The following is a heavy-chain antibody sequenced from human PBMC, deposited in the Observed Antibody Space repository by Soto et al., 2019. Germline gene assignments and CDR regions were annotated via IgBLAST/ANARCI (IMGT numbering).Heavy chain of an antibody. CDR1: GFSFSSFA. J-gene: IGHJ4*02. D-gene: IGHD6-19*01. Sequence: GGSLRLSXAASGFSFSSFAMTWVRQAPGRGLEWVAVISGSSSHIDYADSLRGRFTISRDNSKNTVYLEMNSLGVEDTATYYCAKDRGNSGWGSILEIWGQGALVTVSS. CDR2: ISGSSSHI. V-gene: IGHV3-23*01. CDR3: AKDRGNSGWGSILEI.